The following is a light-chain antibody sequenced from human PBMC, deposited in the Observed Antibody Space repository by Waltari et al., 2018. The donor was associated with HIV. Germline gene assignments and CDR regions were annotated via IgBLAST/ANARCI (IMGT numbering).Light chain of an antibody. CDR3: AAWDDSLNAWV. V-gene: IGLV1-44*01. CDR1: SSNIGSNI. J-gene: IGLJ3*02. CDR2: SNN. Sequence: QSVLTQPPSASGTPRQRVSISCSGSSSNIGSNIVTWYQQLPGTAPKLLIYSNNQRPSGVPDRFSGSKSGTSASLASSGLQSEDEDDYYCAAWDDSLNAWVFGGGTKLTVL.